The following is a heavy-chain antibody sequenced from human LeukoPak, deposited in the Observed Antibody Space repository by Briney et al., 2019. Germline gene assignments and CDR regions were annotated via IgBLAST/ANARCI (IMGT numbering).Heavy chain of an antibody. D-gene: IGHD3-22*01. CDR1: GYTLTELS. CDR3: ATSGDRYDSSGYDAFDI. Sequence: ASVKVSCKVSGYTLTELSMHWVRQAPGKGLEWMGGFDPEDGETIYAQKFQGRVTMTEDTPTDTAYMELSSLRSEDTGVYYCATSGDRYDSSGYDAFDIWGQGTMVTVSS. J-gene: IGHJ3*02. V-gene: IGHV1-24*01. CDR2: FDPEDGET.